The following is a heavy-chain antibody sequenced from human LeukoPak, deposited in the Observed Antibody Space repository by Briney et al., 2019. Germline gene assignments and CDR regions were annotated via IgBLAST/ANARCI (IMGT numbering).Heavy chain of an antibody. CDR1: GGSISSSSYY. CDR3: ARGGSSWQTGYIDY. D-gene: IGHD6-13*01. CDR2: IYYSGST. Sequence: PSETLSLTCTVSGGSISSSSYYWGWIRQPPGKGLEWIGSIYYSGSTNYNPSLKSRVTISVDTSKNQFSLKLSSVTAADTAVYYCARGGSSWQTGYIDYWGQGTLVTVSS. V-gene: IGHV4-39*07. J-gene: IGHJ4*02.